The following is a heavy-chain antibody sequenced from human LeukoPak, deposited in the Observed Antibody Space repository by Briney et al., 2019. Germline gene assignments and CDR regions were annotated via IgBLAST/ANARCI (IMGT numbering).Heavy chain of an antibody. CDR2: IYYSGST. CDR1: GGSISSYY. J-gene: IGHJ4*02. V-gene: IGHV4-59*01. Sequence: SETLSLTRTVSGGSISSYYWSWIRQPPGKGLEWIGYIYYSGSTNYNPSLKSRVTISVDTSKNQFSLKLSSVTAADTAVYYCATTESGYDLFFDYWGQGTLVTVSS. CDR3: ATTESGYDLFFDY. D-gene: IGHD5-12*01.